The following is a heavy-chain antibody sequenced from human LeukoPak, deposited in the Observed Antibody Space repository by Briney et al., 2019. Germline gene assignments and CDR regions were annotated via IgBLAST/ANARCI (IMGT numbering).Heavy chain of an antibody. J-gene: IGHJ4*02. Sequence: GESLKIPCEASGYSFTTYWIGWVRQMPGKGLEWMGIICPGDSDTRYSPSFQGQVTISADKSTSTAYLQWSSLKASDTAMYYCAKSHGGGATHSWGQGTLVTVST. CDR2: ICPGDSDT. CDR3: AKSHGGGATHS. CDR1: GYSFTTYW. V-gene: IGHV5-51*01. D-gene: IGHD1-26*01.